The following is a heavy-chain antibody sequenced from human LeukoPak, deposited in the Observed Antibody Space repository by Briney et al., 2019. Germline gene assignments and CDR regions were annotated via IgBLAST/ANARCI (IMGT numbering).Heavy chain of an antibody. D-gene: IGHD5-18*01. J-gene: IGHJ5*02. Sequence: GSLRLSCAASGFTFSSYSMNWVRQAPGKGLEWVSSISSSSSYIYYADSVKGRFTISRDNAKNSLYLQMNSLRAEDTAVYYCARDWDLTDTAMVGYNWFDPWGQGTLVTVSS. V-gene: IGHV3-21*01. CDR3: ARDWDLTDTAMVGYNWFDP. CDR2: ISSSSSYI. CDR1: GFTFSSYS.